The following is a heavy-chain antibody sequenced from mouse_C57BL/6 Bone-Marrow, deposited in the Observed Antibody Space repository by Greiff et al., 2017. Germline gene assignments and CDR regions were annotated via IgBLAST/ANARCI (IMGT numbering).Heavy chain of an antibody. CDR2: INPYNGGP. V-gene: IGHV1-19*01. CDR1: GYTFTDYY. Sequence: EVQLQQSGPVLVKPWASVKMSCKASGYTFTDYYMNWVKQSHGKSLEWIGVINPYNGGPSYNQKFKGKATLTVAKSSSTAYMELNSLASEDSAVYYSTHRWEYFDVWGTGTTVTVSS. J-gene: IGHJ1*03. CDR3: THRWEYFDV. D-gene: IGHD2-3*01.